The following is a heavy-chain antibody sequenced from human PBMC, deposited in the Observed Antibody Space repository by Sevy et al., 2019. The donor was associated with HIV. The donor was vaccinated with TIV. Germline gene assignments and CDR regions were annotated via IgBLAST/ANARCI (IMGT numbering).Heavy chain of an antibody. CDR3: AKEPRRYYYGSGSYPIPYYYYYGMDV. J-gene: IGHJ6*02. V-gene: IGHV3-30*02. D-gene: IGHD3-10*01. CDR2: IRYDGSNK. Sequence: GGSLRLSCAASGFTFSSYGMHWVRQAPGKGLEWVAFIRYDGSNKYYADSVKGRFTISRDKSKNTLYLQMNSLRAEDTAVYYCAKEPRRYYYGSGSYPIPYYYYYGMDVWGQGTTVTVSS. CDR1: GFTFSSYG.